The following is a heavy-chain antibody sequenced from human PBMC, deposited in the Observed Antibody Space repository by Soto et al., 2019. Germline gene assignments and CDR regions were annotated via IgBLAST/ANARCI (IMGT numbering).Heavy chain of an antibody. CDR2: IYYSGNT. V-gene: IGHV4-61*01. Sequence: PSETLSLTCTVSGGSVSSGSFYWSWIRQPPGKGLEWIGYIYYSGNTNYNPSLKSRVTISVDTSQSQSSLNLSSVTAADTAVYYCASLPGTYSFDYWGQGTLVTVSS. CDR1: GGSVSSGSFY. D-gene: IGHD1-26*01. J-gene: IGHJ4*02. CDR3: ASLPGTYSFDY.